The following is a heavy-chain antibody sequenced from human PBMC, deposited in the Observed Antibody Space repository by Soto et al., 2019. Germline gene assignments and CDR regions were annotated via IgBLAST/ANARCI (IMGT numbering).Heavy chain of an antibody. CDR2: IGGTDGDSDGVP. CDR1: GFILNNYA. CDR3: VERGRNWGAFDF. Sequence: VQLLESGGDLVQLGGSLRLSCVASGFILNNYAMSWVRQAPGKGVEWVSTIGGTDGDSDGVPWYEDSVKGRFNISRDSSANTLFLPMDNLRAEDSALYYCVERGRNWGAFDFWGQGTTVVVSS. J-gene: IGHJ3*01. V-gene: IGHV3-23*01. D-gene: IGHD7-27*01.